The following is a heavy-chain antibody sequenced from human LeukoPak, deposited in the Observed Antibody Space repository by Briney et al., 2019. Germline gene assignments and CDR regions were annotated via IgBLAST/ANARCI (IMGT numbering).Heavy chain of an antibody. J-gene: IGHJ6*03. CDR1: GGSMSAYY. Sequence: SETLSLTCTVSGGSMSAYYWSWIRQPAGKGLEWIGRIYTSGSTNYNPSLKSRVSMSLDTSKNQFSLKLSSVTAADKAVYYCARGIYCSSTTCYYYYYYMDVWGKGTTVTVSS. CDR2: IYTSGST. CDR3: ARGIYCSSTTCYYYYYYMDV. D-gene: IGHD2-2*01. V-gene: IGHV4-4*07.